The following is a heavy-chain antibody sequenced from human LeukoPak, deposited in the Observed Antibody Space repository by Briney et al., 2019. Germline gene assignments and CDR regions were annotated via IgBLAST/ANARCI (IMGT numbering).Heavy chain of an antibody. D-gene: IGHD6-6*01. J-gene: IGHJ6*03. CDR3: ARDSPPTGKQLDYYMDV. CDR1: GGSISSYY. Sequence: SSETLSLTCTVSGGSISSYYWSWIRQPAGKGLEWIGRIYTSGSTNYNPSLKSRVTMSVDTSKNQFSLKLSSVTAADTAVYYCARDSPPTGKQLDYYMDVWGKGTTVTVSS. V-gene: IGHV4-4*07. CDR2: IYTSGST.